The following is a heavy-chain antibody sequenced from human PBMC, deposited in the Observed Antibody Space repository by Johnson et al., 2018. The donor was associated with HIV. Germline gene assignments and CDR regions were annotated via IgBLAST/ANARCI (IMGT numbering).Heavy chain of an antibody. CDR2: ISSNSAST. CDR3: VRRQYISTWQDAFDV. J-gene: IGHJ3*01. CDR1: GFTFSSYG. V-gene: IGHV3-64*07. Sequence: VQLVESGGGVAQPVGSLRLACVTTGFTFSSYGMHWVRQAPGKGLAYVAGISSNSASTTYAGPVNGRFTISRDNSKNTLYLQLGSLRDDETAVYYCVRRQYISTWQDAFDVWGQGTTVTVSS. D-gene: IGHD6-13*01.